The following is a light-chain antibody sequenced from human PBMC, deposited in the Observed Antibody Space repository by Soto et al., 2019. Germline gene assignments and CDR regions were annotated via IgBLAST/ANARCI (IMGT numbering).Light chain of an antibody. V-gene: IGKV3-20*01. CDR2: GAS. CDR1: QSVSSSF. J-gene: IGKJ1*01. CDR3: QQYGSSPPRT. Sequence: EIVLTQSPGTLSLSPGERATLSCRASQSVSSSFLAWYQQKPGQAPRLLIYGASSRATGIPDRFSGSGSVRAFTLAMSSLEPNHFAVYYCQQYGSSPPRTCGQGTKVEIK.